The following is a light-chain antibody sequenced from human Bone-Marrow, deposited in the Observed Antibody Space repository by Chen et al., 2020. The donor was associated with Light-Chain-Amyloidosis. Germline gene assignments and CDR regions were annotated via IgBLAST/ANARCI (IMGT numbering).Light chain of an antibody. Sequence: IVLTQSPGTLSLSPGERATLSCRASLSVTSSNLAWYQQKPGQAPRLLIYAASIRATGIPDRFSGSRSVTDFTLIISRLEPEDFALYYCNQYGLSPYSFGQGTKLAIK. J-gene: IGKJ2*03. CDR2: AAS. CDR3: NQYGLSPYS. CDR1: LSVTSSN. V-gene: IGKV3-20*01.